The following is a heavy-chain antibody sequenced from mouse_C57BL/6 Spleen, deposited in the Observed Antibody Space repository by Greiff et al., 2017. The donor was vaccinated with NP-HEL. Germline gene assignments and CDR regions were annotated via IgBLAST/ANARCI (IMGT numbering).Heavy chain of an antibody. CDR2: IYPGSGST. J-gene: IGHJ2*01. CDR1: GYTFTSYW. D-gene: IGHD2-4*01. Sequence: QVQLKQSGAELVKPGASVKMSCKASGYTFTSYWITWVKQRPGQGLEWIGDIYPGSGSTNYNEKFKSKATLTVDTSSSTAYMQLSSLTSEDSAVYYCARMITTGSYFDYWGQGTTLTVSS. CDR3: ARMITTGSYFDY. V-gene: IGHV1-55*01.